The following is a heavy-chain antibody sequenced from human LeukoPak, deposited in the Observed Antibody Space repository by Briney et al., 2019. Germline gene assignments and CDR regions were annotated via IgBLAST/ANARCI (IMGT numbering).Heavy chain of an antibody. CDR3: ARDLGRSYSSGWSSGY. D-gene: IGHD6-19*01. CDR1: GFTLSDYY. CDR2: ISSSGSTI. Sequence: PGGSLRLSCAASGFTLSDYYMSWIRQAPGKGLEGVSYISSSGSTIYYADSVKGRFTISRDNAKNSLYLQMNSLRAEDTAVYYCARDLGRSYSSGWSSGYWGQGTLVTVSS. J-gene: IGHJ4*02. V-gene: IGHV3-11*01.